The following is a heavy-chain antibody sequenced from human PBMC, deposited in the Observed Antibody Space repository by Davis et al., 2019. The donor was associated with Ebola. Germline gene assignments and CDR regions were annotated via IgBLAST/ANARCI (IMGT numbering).Heavy chain of an antibody. Sequence: AASVQVSCKASGGTFSSYAISWVRQAPGQGLEWMGGIIPIFGTANYAQKFQGRVTITADESTSTAYMELSSLRSEDTAVYYCARDHPDYGDYGGADYWGQGTLVTVSS. J-gene: IGHJ4*02. D-gene: IGHD4-17*01. V-gene: IGHV1-69*13. CDR1: GGTFSSYA. CDR2: IIPIFGTA. CDR3: ARDHPDYGDYGGADY.